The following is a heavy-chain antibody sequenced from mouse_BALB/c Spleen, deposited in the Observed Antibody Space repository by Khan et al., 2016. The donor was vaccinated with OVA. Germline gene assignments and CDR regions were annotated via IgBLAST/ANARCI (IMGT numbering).Heavy chain of an antibody. CDR3: ATYGWWD. J-gene: IGHJ1*01. Sequence: EVELVESGGGLVQPGGSRKLSCAASGFTFSSFGMHWVRQAPEKGLEWVANISSGSSTIYYADTVKGRFTISRDNPKNTLFLQMTSLRSEDTAMYYCATYGWWDWGAGTTVTVSS. CDR1: GFTFSSFG. V-gene: IGHV5-17*02. CDR2: ISSGSSTI. D-gene: IGHD1-1*01.